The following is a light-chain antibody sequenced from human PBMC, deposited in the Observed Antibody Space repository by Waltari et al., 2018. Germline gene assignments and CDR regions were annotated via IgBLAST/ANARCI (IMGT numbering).Light chain of an antibody. CDR1: SSDVGGYNY. V-gene: IGLV2-14*03. CDR2: DVS. CDR3: SSYIGSSTLEL. Sequence: QSALTQPASVSGSPGQSITISCTGTSSDVGGYNYVYWYQQHPGKAPKLMIFDVSNRPSGVSNRFSGSKSGNTASLTISGLQAEDEADYYCSSYIGSSTLELFGGGTSLTVL. J-gene: IGLJ2*01.